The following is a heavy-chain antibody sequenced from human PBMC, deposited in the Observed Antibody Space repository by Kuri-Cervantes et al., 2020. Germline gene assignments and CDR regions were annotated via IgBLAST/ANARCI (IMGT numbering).Heavy chain of an antibody. CDR3: ASWWLVRRYFDY. Sequence: SETLSLTCTVSGGSISGSSYYWGWIRQPPGKGLEWIGSIYYSGSTYYNPSLKSRVTISGDRSKNQFSLKLSSVTAADTAVYYCASWWLVRRYFDYWGQGTLVTVSS. CDR1: GGSISGSSYY. CDR2: IYYSGST. V-gene: IGHV4-39*07. D-gene: IGHD6-19*01. J-gene: IGHJ4*02.